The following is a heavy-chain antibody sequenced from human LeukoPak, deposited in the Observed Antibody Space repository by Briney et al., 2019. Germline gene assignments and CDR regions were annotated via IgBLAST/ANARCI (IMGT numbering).Heavy chain of an antibody. CDR1: GGSISSGYS. J-gene: IGHJ3*01. V-gene: IGHV4-61*02. CDR3: TRGWSSGGVFDL. D-gene: IGHD6-19*01. CDR2: IYISGST. Sequence: SQTLSLTFTVSGGSISSGYSWTWIRRPAGKGLEWIGRIYISGSTDYNVSLKSRITISMDTSKNKFSLEMSSVTAADTAVYYCTRGWSSGGVFDLWGQGTMVTVSS.